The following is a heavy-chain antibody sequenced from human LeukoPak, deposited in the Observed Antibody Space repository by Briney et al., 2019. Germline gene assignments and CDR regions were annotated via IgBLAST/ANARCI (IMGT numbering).Heavy chain of an antibody. CDR3: ARDLWSGYPDYNWFDP. CDR1: GGSISSYY. V-gene: IGHV4-59*12. Sequence: SETLSLTCTVSGGSISSYYWSWIRQPPGKGLEWIGYIYYSGSTNYNPSLKSRVTISVDTSKNQFSLKLSSLAAADTVVYYCARDLWSGYPDYNWFDPWGQGTLVTVSS. D-gene: IGHD3-3*01. J-gene: IGHJ5*02. CDR2: IYYSGST.